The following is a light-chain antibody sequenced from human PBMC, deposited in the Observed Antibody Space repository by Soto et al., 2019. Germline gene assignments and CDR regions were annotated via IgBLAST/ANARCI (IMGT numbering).Light chain of an antibody. CDR2: RNS. CDR3: QSYDSSLSGGV. CDR1: SSNIGAHYD. Sequence: QSVLTQPPSVSGAPGQRVTISCTGSSSNIGAHYDVHWYQHLPGTAPKLLIYRNSNRPSGVPDRFSGSKSGTSASLAITGLQAEDEADYYCQSYDSSLSGGVFGGGTKLTVL. J-gene: IGLJ3*02. V-gene: IGLV1-40*01.